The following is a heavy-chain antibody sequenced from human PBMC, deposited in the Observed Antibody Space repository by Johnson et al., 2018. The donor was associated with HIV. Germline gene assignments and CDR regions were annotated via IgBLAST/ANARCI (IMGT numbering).Heavy chain of an antibody. D-gene: IGHD5-24*01. V-gene: IGHV3-74*02. CDR2: INSDGSSS. CDR1: GFTLSSYW. Sequence: EQLVESGGGVVQPGGSLRLSCAASGFTLSSYWMHWVRQVPGKGPVWVSRINSDGSSSAYADSVTGRFTIPRDNSKNTLYLQMNSLRAEDTAVYDCAKGDKMATITSRYDAFDIWGQGTMVTVSS. J-gene: IGHJ3*02. CDR3: AKGDKMATITSRYDAFDI.